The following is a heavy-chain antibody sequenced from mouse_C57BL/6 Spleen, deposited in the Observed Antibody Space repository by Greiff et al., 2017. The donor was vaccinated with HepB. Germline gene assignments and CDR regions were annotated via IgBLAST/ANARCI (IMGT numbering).Heavy chain of an antibody. CDR2: IDPSDSET. Sequence: QVQLQQSGAELVRPGSSVKLSCKASGYTFTSYWMHWVKQRPIQGLEWIGNIDPSDSETHYNQKFKDKATLTVDKSSSTAYMQLSSLTSEDSAVYYCASQIYYGYDGSMDYWGQGTSVTVSS. CDR3: ASQIYYGYDGSMDY. V-gene: IGHV1-52*01. J-gene: IGHJ4*01. CDR1: GYTFTSYW. D-gene: IGHD2-2*01.